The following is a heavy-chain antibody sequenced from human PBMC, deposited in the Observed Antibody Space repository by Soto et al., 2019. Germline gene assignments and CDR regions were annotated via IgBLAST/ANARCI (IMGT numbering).Heavy chain of an antibody. V-gene: IGHV1-18*01. J-gene: IGHJ6*04. CDR1: GYTFTSYG. Sequence: GASAKVSCKASGYTFTSYGISWVRQAPGQGLEWMGWISPYNGNTNYAQQLLDRVTMTTDTSTSTAYMELRSLRSDDTAVYYCARGGGGLRLPPDVWGKGTTVTVSS. D-gene: IGHD5-12*01. CDR3: ARGGGGLRLPPDV. CDR2: ISPYNGNT.